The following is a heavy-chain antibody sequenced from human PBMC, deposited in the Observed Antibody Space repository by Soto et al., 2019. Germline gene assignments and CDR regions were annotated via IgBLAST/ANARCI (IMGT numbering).Heavy chain of an antibody. V-gene: IGHV4-34*01. CDR1: GGSFSGYY. D-gene: IGHD3-3*01. CDR2: INHSGST. Sequence: LSLTCAVYGGSFSGYYWSWIRQPPGKGLEWIGEINHSGSTNYNPSLKSRVTISVDTSKNQFSLKLSSVTAADTAVYYCARGFWSGYYFDYWGQGTLVTVSS. CDR3: ARGFWSGYYFDY. J-gene: IGHJ4*02.